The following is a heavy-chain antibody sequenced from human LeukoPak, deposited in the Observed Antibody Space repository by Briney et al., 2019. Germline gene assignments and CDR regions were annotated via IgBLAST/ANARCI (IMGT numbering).Heavy chain of an antibody. Sequence: GGSLRLSCAASGFTFSRYWMHWVRQAPGKGLVWVSRINTDGSSTSYADSVKGRFTISRDNAKNTPYLQMNSLRVEDTAVYYCTRGYPIFDYWGRGTLVTVSS. CDR2: INTDGSST. CDR1: GFTFSRYW. D-gene: IGHD3-16*02. J-gene: IGHJ4*02. V-gene: IGHV3-74*01. CDR3: TRGYPIFDY.